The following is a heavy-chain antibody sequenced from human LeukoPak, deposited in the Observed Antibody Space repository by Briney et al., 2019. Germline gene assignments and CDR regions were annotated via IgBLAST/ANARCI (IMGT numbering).Heavy chain of an antibody. J-gene: IGHJ3*02. Sequence: SGTLSLTCAVSGGSISSSNWWSWVRQPPGKGLEWIGEIYHSGSTNYNPSLKSRVTISVDKSKNQFSLKLSSVTAADTAVYYCARRDYYPTWRVRLAAFDIWGQGTMVTVSS. CDR2: IYHSGST. D-gene: IGHD3-10*01. CDR1: GGSISSSNW. V-gene: IGHV4-4*02. CDR3: ARRDYYPTWRVRLAAFDI.